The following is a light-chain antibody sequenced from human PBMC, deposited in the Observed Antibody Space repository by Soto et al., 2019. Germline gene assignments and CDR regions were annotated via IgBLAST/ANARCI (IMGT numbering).Light chain of an antibody. CDR3: QRYGNLWT. CDR1: QSINNY. Sequence: DIQLTQSPSTLSASVGDRVTISCRASQSINNYLAWYQQKPGKAPKLLIYKASTLESGVPSTFSGSGSGTEFSLTISSLQPDDFATYYCQRYGNLWTFGQGTKVEIK. V-gene: IGKV1-5*03. J-gene: IGKJ1*01. CDR2: KAS.